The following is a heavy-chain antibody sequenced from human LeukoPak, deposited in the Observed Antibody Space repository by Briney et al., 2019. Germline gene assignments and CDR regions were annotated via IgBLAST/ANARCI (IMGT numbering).Heavy chain of an antibody. CDR1: GYTFTSYG. D-gene: IGHD6-6*01. Sequence: ASVKVSCKASGYTFTSYGISWVRQAPGQGLEWMGWISSYNGNTNYAQKIQGRVTMSTDTSTGTAYMELRSLRSDDTAVYYCARDGIEYSSSFDYWGQGTLVTVSS. CDR2: ISSYNGNT. J-gene: IGHJ4*02. V-gene: IGHV1-18*01. CDR3: ARDGIEYSSSFDY.